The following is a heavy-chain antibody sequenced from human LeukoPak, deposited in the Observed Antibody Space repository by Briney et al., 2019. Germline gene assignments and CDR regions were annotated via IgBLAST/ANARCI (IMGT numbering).Heavy chain of an antibody. CDR2: ITSSGIT. CDR3: AKDLYGDYDFDC. Sequence: PGASLRLSCAASGFAFNNYAMNWFRQAPGKGLGWVSVITSSGITYDADSVKGSFSISRDNCKNTLYLQMNSLRAEETAIYYCAKDLYGDYDFDCWGRGTLVTVSS. CDR1: GFAFNNYA. D-gene: IGHD4-17*01. J-gene: IGHJ4*02. V-gene: IGHV3-23*01.